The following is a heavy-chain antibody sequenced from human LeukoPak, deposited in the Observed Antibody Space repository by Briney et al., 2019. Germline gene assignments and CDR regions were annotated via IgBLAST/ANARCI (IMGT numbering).Heavy chain of an antibody. V-gene: IGHV3-7*01. Sequence: PGGSLRLSCAASGFTFSSYWMSWDRQAPGKGLEWVANIKQDGSEKYYVDSVKGRFTISRDNAKNSLYLQMNSLRAEDTAVYYCARRGGGYSYGDSSDWFDPWGQGTLVTVSS. J-gene: IGHJ5*02. CDR3: ARRGGGYSYGDSSDWFDP. CDR2: IKQDGSEK. D-gene: IGHD5-18*01. CDR1: GFTFSSYW.